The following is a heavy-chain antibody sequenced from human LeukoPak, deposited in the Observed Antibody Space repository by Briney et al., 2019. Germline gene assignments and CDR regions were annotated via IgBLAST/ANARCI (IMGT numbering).Heavy chain of an antibody. V-gene: IGHV3-48*04. D-gene: IGHD3-22*01. CDR2: ISSSGSTI. CDR3: ARDMSYYDSSGSTDY. Sequence: GALRLSCAASGFTFSTYWMSWVRQAPGKGLEWVSYISSSGSTIYYADSVKGRFTISRDNAKNSLYLQMNSLRAEDTAVYYCARDMSYYDSSGSTDYWGQGTLVTVSS. J-gene: IGHJ4*02. CDR1: GFTFSTYW.